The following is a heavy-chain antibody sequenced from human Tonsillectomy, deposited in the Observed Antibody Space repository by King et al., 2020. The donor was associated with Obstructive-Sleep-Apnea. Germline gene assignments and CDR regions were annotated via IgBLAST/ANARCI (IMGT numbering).Heavy chain of an antibody. CDR2: ISGSGGST. CDR3: AKDRGYCSSTSCERDFYNYYYGMDV. J-gene: IGHJ6*02. D-gene: IGHD2-2*01. CDR1: GFTFGSYA. Sequence: EVQLVESGGGLVQPGGSLRLSCAASGFTFGSYAMSWVRQTPGKGLEWVSAISGSGGSTYFADSVKGRFTISRDNSKNTLYLQMNSLRAEDTAVYYCAKDRGYCSSTSCERDFYNYYYGMDVWGQGTTVTVSS. V-gene: IGHV3-23*04.